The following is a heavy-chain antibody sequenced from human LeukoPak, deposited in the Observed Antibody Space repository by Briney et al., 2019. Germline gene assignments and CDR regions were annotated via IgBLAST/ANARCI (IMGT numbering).Heavy chain of an antibody. CDR1: GYTFTSYG. Sequence: ASVKVSCKASGYTFTSYGISWVRQAPGQRLEWMGWINAGNGNTKYSQKFQGRVTITRDTSASTAYMELSSLRSEDTAVYYCARDAGVVPLGYWGQGTLVTVSS. CDR3: ARDAGVVPLGY. J-gene: IGHJ4*02. D-gene: IGHD3-3*01. V-gene: IGHV1-3*01. CDR2: INAGNGNT.